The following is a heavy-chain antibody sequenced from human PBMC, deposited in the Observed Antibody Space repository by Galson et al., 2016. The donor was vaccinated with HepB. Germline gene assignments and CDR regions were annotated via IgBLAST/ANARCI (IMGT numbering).Heavy chain of an antibody. V-gene: IGHV3-64*01. CDR3: VRGSTTASSSGWYDRNWFDP. CDR1: GFTFRNFP. Sequence: SLRLSCAASGFTFRNFPMHWVRQAPGKGLEYVSVISSSGLSKSYANSVKGRFTISRDNSKNTLLLQVGSLRVEDIAIYYCVRGSTTASSSGWYDRNWFDPWGQGTLVTVSS. D-gene: IGHD6-19*01. J-gene: IGHJ5*02. CDR2: ISSSGLSK.